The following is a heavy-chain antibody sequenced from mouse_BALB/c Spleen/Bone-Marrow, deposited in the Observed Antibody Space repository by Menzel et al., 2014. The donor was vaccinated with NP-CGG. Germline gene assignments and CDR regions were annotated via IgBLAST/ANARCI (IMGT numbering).Heavy chain of an antibody. V-gene: IGHV14-3*02. J-gene: IGHJ3*01. Sequence: PEQGLEWIGRIDPASGDTKYDPKFQGKAAITGDTSSNTAYLQLSSLTSEDTAVNYCSRDYGGTAWFAYWGQGTLVTVSA. CDR3: SRDYGGTAWFAY. CDR2: IDPASGDT. D-gene: IGHD1-1*01.